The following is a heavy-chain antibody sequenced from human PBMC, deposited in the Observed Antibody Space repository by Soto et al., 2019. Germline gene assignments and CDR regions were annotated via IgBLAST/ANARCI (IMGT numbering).Heavy chain of an antibody. CDR2: IYHSGST. CDR3: VRLGYGSGSYGYCMDV. Sequence: PSETLSLTCTVSGGSISGSVYYWGWIRQPPGKGLEWIGNIYHSGSTYYNPSLKGRVTISVDTSKNQFSLMLSSVTAADTAVYYCVRLGYGSGSYGYCMDVWGQGTTVTVSS. J-gene: IGHJ6*02. CDR1: GGSISGSVYY. V-gene: IGHV4-39*01. D-gene: IGHD3-10*01.